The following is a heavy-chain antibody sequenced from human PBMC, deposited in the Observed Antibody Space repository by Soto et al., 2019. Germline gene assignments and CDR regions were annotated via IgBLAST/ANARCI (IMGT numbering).Heavy chain of an antibody. D-gene: IGHD4-17*01. CDR3: ARVYGDLATLDLADY. CDR2: ISAYNGNT. J-gene: IGHJ4*02. CDR1: GYTFTSYG. Sequence: ASVKVSCKASGYTFTSYGISWVRQAPGQGLEWMGWISAYNGNTNYAQKLQGRVTMTTDTSTSTAYMELRSLRSDDTAVYYCARVYGDLATLDLADYWGQGTLVPVSS. V-gene: IGHV1-18*04.